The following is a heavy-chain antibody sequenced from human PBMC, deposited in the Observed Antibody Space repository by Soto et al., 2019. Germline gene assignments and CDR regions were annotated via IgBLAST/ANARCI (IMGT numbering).Heavy chain of an antibody. CDR3: ARTGTGTTDYYYGMDV. CDR2: TRNKANSYTT. D-gene: IGHD1-7*01. Sequence: GGSLRLSCAASGFTFSDHYMDWVRQAPGKGLEWVGRTRNKANSYTTEYAASVKGRFTISRDDSKNSLYLQMNSLKTEDTAVYYCARTGTGTTDYYYGMDVWGQGTTVTVSS. CDR1: GFTFSDHY. V-gene: IGHV3-72*01. J-gene: IGHJ6*02.